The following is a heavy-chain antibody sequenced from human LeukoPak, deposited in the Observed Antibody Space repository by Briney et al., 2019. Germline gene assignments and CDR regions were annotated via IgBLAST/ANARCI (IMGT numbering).Heavy chain of an antibody. D-gene: IGHD5-18*01. Sequence: SETLSLTCTVSGGSISTGGYYWTWIRQHPGKGPEWIGYIYNSGTTYYNPSLESRVTTSGDTSKNQFSLKLSSVTAADTAVYYCARTAGWSYGFDYWGQGTLVTVSS. V-gene: IGHV4-31*03. J-gene: IGHJ4*02. CDR3: ARTAGWSYGFDY. CDR2: IYNSGTT. CDR1: GGSISTGGYY.